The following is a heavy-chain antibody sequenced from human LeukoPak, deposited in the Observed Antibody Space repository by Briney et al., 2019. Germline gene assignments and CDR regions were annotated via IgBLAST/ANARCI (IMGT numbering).Heavy chain of an antibody. J-gene: IGHJ5*01. Sequence: SETLSLTCTVSGGSISSYYWSWIRQPPGKGLEWIVYIYYSGSTNYNPSLKSRVTMSVDTSKNQFSLKLTSVTAVDTAVYYCARVGGSSWSTNWFDSWGQGTLVTVSS. CDR1: GGSISSYY. CDR2: IYYSGST. CDR3: ARVGGSSWSTNWFDS. V-gene: IGHV4-59*12. D-gene: IGHD6-13*01.